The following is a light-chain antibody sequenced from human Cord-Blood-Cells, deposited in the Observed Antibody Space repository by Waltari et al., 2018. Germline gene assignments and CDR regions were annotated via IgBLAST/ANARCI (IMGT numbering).Light chain of an antibody. CDR1: QSVLYSSNNKNY. Sequence: DIVMTQSPDSLAVSLGERATINCKSSQSVLYSSNNKNYLAWYHQKPGQPPKLLIYWASTRQSGVPDRFSGSGSGTDFTLTISSLQAEDVAVYYCQQYYSTPGTFGQVTKVEIK. J-gene: IGKJ1*01. CDR3: QQYYSTPGT. CDR2: WAS. V-gene: IGKV4-1*01.